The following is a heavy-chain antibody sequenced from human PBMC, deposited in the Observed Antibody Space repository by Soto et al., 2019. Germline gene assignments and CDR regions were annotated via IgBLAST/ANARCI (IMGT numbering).Heavy chain of an antibody. CDR1: GYTFTSYG. V-gene: IGHV1-18*01. CDR3: ASRRVGGSGSYYYYYYGMDV. Sequence: ASVKVSCKASGYTFTSYGISWVRQAPGQGLEWMGWISAYNGNTNYAQKLQGRVTMTTDTSTSTAYMELRSLRSDDTGVYYCASRRVGGSGSYYYYYYGMDVWGQGTTVTVSS. J-gene: IGHJ6*02. D-gene: IGHD3-10*01. CDR2: ISAYNGNT.